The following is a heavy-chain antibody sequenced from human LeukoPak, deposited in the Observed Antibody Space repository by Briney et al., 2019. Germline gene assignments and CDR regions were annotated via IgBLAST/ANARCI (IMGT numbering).Heavy chain of an antibody. V-gene: IGHV4-61*02. CDR1: GVSISSGSYY. CDR2: IYTSGST. Sequence: NPSETLSLTCTASGVSISSGSYYWSWIRQPAGKGLEWIGRIYTSGSTNDNTSLKSRVTRSVDTSKNQFSMKLSSVTAADTAVYYCARAGRDTAMVNERWDFDYWGQGTLVTVSS. D-gene: IGHD5-18*01. J-gene: IGHJ4*02. CDR3: ARAGRDTAMVNERWDFDY.